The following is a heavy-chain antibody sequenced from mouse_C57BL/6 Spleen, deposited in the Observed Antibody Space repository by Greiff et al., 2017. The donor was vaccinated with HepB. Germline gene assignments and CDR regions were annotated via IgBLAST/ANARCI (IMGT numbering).Heavy chain of an antibody. J-gene: IGHJ4*01. D-gene: IGHD1-1*01. CDR3: AREGFTTVVDYAMDY. Sequence: VQLQESGAELVKPGASVKMSCKASGYTFTSYWITWVKQRPGQGLEWIGDIYPGSGSTNYNEKFKSKATLTVDTSSSTAYMQLSSLTSEDSAVYYCAREGFTTVVDYAMDYWGQGTSVTVSS. CDR1: GYTFTSYW. CDR2: IYPGSGST. V-gene: IGHV1-55*01.